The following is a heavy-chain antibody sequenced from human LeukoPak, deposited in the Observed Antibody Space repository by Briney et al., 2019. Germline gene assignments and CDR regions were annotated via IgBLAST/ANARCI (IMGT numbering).Heavy chain of an antibody. D-gene: IGHD1-26*01. CDR3: ARDRSGRYPDAFDI. CDR2: LYSGGST. Sequence: GGSLRLSCAASGFIVSSHYMNWVRQAPGKGLEWVSVLYSGGSTYYADSVKGRFTISRDNSKNTLYLQMNSLRLEDTAVHYCARDRSGRYPDAFDIWGQGTMVTVSS. CDR1: GFIVSSHY. V-gene: IGHV3-53*01. J-gene: IGHJ3*02.